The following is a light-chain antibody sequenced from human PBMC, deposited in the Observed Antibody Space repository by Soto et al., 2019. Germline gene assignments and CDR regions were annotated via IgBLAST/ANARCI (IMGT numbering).Light chain of an antibody. CDR2: DAS. V-gene: IGKV1-5*02. J-gene: IGKJ1*01. CDR3: QQYHSYWT. CDR1: QSISNW. Sequence: DTGLTQSASTVSGWVGDEVTIVVRASQSISNWLAWYQQRPGKAPKLLIYDASSLESGVPQRFSGSGSGTELTLTISSLQTDDFSTYYCQQYHSYWTFGQGTKVDIK.